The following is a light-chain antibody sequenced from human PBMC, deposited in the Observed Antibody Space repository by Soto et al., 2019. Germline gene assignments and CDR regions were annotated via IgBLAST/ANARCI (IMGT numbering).Light chain of an antibody. Sequence: QSALTQPASVSGSPGRSITISCTGTSSDVGGYNYVSWYQQHPGKAPKLMIYDVSNRPSGVSNRFSGSKSGNTASLTISGLQAEDEADYYCSSYTSSSTLLIFGTGTKVTV. CDR2: DVS. J-gene: IGLJ1*01. CDR3: SSYTSSSTLLI. CDR1: SSDVGGYNY. V-gene: IGLV2-14*01.